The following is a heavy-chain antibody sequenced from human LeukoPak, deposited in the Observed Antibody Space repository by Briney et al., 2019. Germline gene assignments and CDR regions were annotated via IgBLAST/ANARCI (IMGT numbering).Heavy chain of an antibody. V-gene: IGHV4-4*09. CDR1: GGSISSYC. D-gene: IGHD6-13*01. J-gene: IGHJ4*02. CDR3: ARHQHQLVTGYDY. Sequence: SETLSLTCTVSGGSISSYCWNWIRQPPGKGLEWIGYICTSGSTNYNPSLMSRITISVDTSKNQFSLKLISVTAADTAVYYCARHQHQLVTGYDYWGQGTLVTVSS. CDR2: ICTSGST.